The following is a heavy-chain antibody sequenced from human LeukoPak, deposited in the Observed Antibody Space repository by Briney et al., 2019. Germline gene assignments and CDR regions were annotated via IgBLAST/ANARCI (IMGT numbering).Heavy chain of an antibody. V-gene: IGHV3-9*01. D-gene: IGHD3-10*02. CDR3: AELGTMIGGV. CDR1: GFTFDDYA. J-gene: IGHJ6*04. Sequence: GGSLRLSCAASGFTFDDYAMHWVRQAPGKGLEWVSGISWNSGSIGYADSVKGRFTISRDNAKNSLYLQMNSLRAEDTAVYYCAELGTMIGGVWGKGTTVTISS. CDR2: ISWNSGSI.